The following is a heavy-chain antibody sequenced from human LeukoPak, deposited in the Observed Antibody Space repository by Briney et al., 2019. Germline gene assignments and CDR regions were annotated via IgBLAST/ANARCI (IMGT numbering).Heavy chain of an antibody. V-gene: IGHV4-39*01. CDR1: GGSISSTSYH. CDR2: VYYTGSA. J-gene: IGHJ5*02. D-gene: IGHD3-10*01. CDR3: ARYASGSYYWFDP. Sequence: SETLSLTCTVSGGSISSTSYHWAWIRQPPGKGLEWIATVYYTGSAYYNPSLKSRVTISVDTSKSQFSLKLSSVTTADTALYYCARYASGSYYWFDPWGQGTLVAVSS.